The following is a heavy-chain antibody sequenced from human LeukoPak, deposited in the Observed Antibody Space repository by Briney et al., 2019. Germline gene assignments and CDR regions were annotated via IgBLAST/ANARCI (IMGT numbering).Heavy chain of an antibody. Sequence: GGSLRLSCAASGFTFFRSWMSWVRQAPGKGLEWVANINQDGSEKYYVDSVKGRFTISRDNAKNSLYLQMNSLRADDTSVYYCARDEDHAAGYWGQGTLVTIS. V-gene: IGHV3-7*03. CDR3: ARDEDHAAGY. CDR2: INQDGSEK. CDR1: GFTFFRSW. J-gene: IGHJ4*02. D-gene: IGHD2-2*01.